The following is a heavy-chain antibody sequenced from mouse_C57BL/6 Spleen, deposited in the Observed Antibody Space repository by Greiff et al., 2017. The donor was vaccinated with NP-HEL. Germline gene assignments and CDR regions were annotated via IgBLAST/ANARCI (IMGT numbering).Heavy chain of an antibody. J-gene: IGHJ4*01. CDR2: IHPNSGST. Sequence: VQLQQPGAELVKPGASVKLSCKASGYTFTSYWMNWVKQRPGKGLEWIGMIHPNSGSTNYNEKFKSKATLTVDKSSSTAYMQLSSLTSEDSAVYYCERGATVVPRGTMYDWGKGTTVTVSS. D-gene: IGHD1-1*01. CDR1: GYTFTSYW. V-gene: IGHV1-64*01. CDR3: ERGATVVPRGTMYD.